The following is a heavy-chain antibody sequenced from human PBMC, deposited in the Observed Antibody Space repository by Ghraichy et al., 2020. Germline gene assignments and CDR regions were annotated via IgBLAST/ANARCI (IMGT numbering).Heavy chain of an antibody. D-gene: IGHD4-17*01. V-gene: IGHV3-20*04. CDR2: INKNGGNT. CDR3: ARVKTVNFYYYMDV. Sequence: GSLRLSCAASGLTFDEYDMSWVRQAPGKGLEWVSGINKNGGNTGYADSVKGRFTISRDNAKTTLYLQMNSLRAEDTALYFCARVKTVNFYYYMDVWGRGTTVTVSS. J-gene: IGHJ6*03. CDR1: GLTFDEYD.